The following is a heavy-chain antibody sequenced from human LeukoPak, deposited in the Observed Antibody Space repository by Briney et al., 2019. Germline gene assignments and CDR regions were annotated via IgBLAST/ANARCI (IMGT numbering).Heavy chain of an antibody. V-gene: IGHV4-39*01. J-gene: IGHJ4*02. CDR2: IYYSGST. D-gene: IGHD1-26*01. Sequence: NPSETLSLTCTVSGGSISSSSYYWGWIRQPPGKGLEWIGSIYYSGSTYYNPSLKSRVTISVDTSKNQFSLKLSSVTAADTAVYYCARQLGSYYPFDYWGQGTLVTVSS. CDR3: ARQLGSYYPFDY. CDR1: GGSISSSSYY.